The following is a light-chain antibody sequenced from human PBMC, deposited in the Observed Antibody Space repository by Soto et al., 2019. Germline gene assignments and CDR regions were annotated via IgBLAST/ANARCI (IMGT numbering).Light chain of an antibody. V-gene: IGLV2-11*01. CDR1: SSGVGGYNY. J-gene: IGLJ1*01. Sequence: QSALTQPRSVSGSPGQSVTISCTGTSSGVGGYNYVSWYQQHPGKAPKLMIYDASQRPSGVPDRFSGSISGNTASLTISGLQAEDEADYYCAAWDDSLNEYVFGDGTKVTVL. CDR2: DAS. CDR3: AAWDDSLNEYV.